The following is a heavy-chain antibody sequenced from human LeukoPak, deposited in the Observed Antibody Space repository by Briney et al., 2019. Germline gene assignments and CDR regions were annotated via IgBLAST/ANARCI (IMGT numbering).Heavy chain of an antibody. Sequence: SETLSLTCTVSGGSISSSSYYWGWIRQPPGKGLEWIGSIYYSGSTNYNPSLKSRVTISVDKSKNQFSLKLSSVTAADTAVYYCARDVGSSGYYVYDWFDPWGQGTLVTVSS. CDR1: GGSISSSSYY. V-gene: IGHV4-39*07. CDR2: IYYSGST. CDR3: ARDVGSSGYYVYDWFDP. J-gene: IGHJ5*02. D-gene: IGHD3-22*01.